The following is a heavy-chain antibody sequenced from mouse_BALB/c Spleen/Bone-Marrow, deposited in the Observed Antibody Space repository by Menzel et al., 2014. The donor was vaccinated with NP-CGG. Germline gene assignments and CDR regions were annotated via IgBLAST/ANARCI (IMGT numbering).Heavy chain of an antibody. Sequence: VQLQQSGAELVRPGSSVKISCKASGYAFSSYWMNWVKQRPGQGLEWIGQIYPGGGDTNYNGKFKGKATLTADKSSSTAYMQLSSLTSEDSAVYFCARWITTVVAPYVMDYWGQGTSVTVSS. CDR3: ARWITTVVAPYVMDY. J-gene: IGHJ4*01. V-gene: IGHV1-80*01. CDR1: GYAFSSYW. CDR2: IYPGGGDT. D-gene: IGHD1-1*01.